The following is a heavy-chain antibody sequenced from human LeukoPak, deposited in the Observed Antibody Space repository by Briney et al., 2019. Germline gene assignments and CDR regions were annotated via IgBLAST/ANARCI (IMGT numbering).Heavy chain of an antibody. J-gene: IGHJ4*02. CDR3: AAGYYYDSSGYSN. CDR1: GFTFSSYA. V-gene: IGHV3-21*01. Sequence: GGSLRLSCAASGFTFSSYAMSWVRQAPGKGLEWVSSISSSSSYIYYADSVKGRFTISRDNAKNSLYLQMNSLRAEDTAVYYCAAGYYYDSSGYSNWGQGTLVTVSS. CDR2: ISSSSSYI. D-gene: IGHD3-22*01.